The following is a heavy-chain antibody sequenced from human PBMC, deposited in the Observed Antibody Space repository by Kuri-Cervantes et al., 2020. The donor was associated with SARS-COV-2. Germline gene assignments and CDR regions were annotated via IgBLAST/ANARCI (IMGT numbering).Heavy chain of an antibody. CDR1: GGSISSSSYY. V-gene: IGHV4-39*01. Sequence: GSLRLSCTVSGGSISSSSYYWGWIRQPPGKGLEWIGSIYYSGSTYYNPSLESRVTISVDTSKNQFSLKLSSVTAADTAVYYCARQDTYYYDSSGPFDYWGQGTLVTVSS. CDR2: IYYSGST. J-gene: IGHJ4*02. CDR3: ARQDTYYYDSSGPFDY. D-gene: IGHD3-22*01.